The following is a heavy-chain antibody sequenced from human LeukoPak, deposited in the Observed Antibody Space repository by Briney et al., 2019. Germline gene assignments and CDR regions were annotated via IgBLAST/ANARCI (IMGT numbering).Heavy chain of an antibody. J-gene: IGHJ4*02. CDR2: INPSGGST. Sequence: ASVKVSCKASGYTFTSYYMHWVRQAPGQGLEWMGTINPSGGSTTYAQRFQDRVTMTRDTSTSTVYMELSSLRSEVTAVYYCARGRGINWGSFDYWGQGTLVTVSS. D-gene: IGHD7-27*01. CDR1: GYTFTSYY. V-gene: IGHV1-46*01. CDR3: ARGRGINWGSFDY.